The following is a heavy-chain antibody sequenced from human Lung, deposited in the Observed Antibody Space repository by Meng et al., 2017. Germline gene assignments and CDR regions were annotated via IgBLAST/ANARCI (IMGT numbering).Heavy chain of an antibody. Sequence: QGLGPGLVKPSGTLSLTCAVSGGAISSSNGWSWVRQPPGKGLEWIGEIYHSGSTNYNPSLKSRVTISVDKSKNQFSLKLSSVTAADTAVYYCARGSITMVRGVGVFDPWGQGTLVTVSS. J-gene: IGHJ5*02. V-gene: IGHV4-4*02. CDR2: IYHSGST. CDR3: ARGSITMVRGVGVFDP. CDR1: GGAISSSNG. D-gene: IGHD3-10*01.